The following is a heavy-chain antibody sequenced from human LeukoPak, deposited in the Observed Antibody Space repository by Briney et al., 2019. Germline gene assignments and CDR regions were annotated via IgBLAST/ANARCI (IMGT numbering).Heavy chain of an antibody. Sequence: ASVKVSCKASGYTFTSYYMHWVRQAPGQGLEWMGIINPSGGSTSYAQKFQGRVTMTRDTSTSTVYMELSSLRSEDTAVYYCAAAGSGYGLFDYWGQGILVTVSS. D-gene: IGHD5-18*01. CDR3: AAAGSGYGLFDY. CDR2: INPSGGST. V-gene: IGHV1-46*01. CDR1: GYTFTSYY. J-gene: IGHJ4*02.